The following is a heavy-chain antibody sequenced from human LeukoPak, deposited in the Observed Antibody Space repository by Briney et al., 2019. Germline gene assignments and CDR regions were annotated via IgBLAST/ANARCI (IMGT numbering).Heavy chain of an antibody. CDR2: ISPYNGNT. Sequence: EASVKVSRKASGYTFNNHGINWVRQAPGQGLEWMGWISPYNGNTHYAQNIQDRITMTTETSTSTAYLEVRSLRFDDTAVYYCARGVALGYFDWSGSWGQGTLVTVSS. J-gene: IGHJ4*02. D-gene: IGHD3-9*01. CDR3: ARGVALGYFDWSGS. CDR1: GYTFNNHG. V-gene: IGHV1-18*01.